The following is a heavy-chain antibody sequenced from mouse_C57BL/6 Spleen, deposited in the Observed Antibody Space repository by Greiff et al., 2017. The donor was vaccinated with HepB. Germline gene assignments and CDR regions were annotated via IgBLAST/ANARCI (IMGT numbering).Heavy chain of an antibody. Sequence: QVQLKESGAELVRPGASVTLSCKASGYTFTDYEMHWVKQTPVHGLEWIGAIDPETGGTAYNQKFKGKAILTADKSSSTAYMELRSLTSEDSAVDYWTRWGVAYYFDYWGQGTTLTVSS. J-gene: IGHJ2*01. V-gene: IGHV1-15*01. CDR2: IDPETGGT. CDR1: GYTFTDYE. CDR3: TRWGVAYYFDY.